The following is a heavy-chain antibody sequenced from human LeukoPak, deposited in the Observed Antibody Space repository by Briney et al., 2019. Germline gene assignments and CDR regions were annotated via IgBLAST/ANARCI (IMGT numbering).Heavy chain of an antibody. CDR3: AKRGVVIRVILVGFHKEAYYFDS. Sequence: GGSLRLSCVVSGITLSNYGMSWVRQAPGKGLEWVSGISESGGGTNYADSVKGRFTISRDNPKNTLYLQMTSLRAEDTAVYFCAKRGVVIRVILVGFHKEAYYFDSWGQGALVTVSS. J-gene: IGHJ4*02. V-gene: IGHV3-23*01. D-gene: IGHD3-22*01. CDR1: GITLSNYG. CDR2: ISESGGGT.